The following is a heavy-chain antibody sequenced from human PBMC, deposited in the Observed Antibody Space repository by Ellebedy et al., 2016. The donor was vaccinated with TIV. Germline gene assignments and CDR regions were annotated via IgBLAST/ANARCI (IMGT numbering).Heavy chain of an antibody. Sequence: ASVKVSCXSSGYTFTRYFIHWVRQAPGQGLEWMGIINPSSGSTNYAPKFQGRVTMTRDTSTRTVYLEVTSLKSEDTAVYYCARDGAPLPPIGDNGNWFDPWGQGSLITVSS. CDR1: GYTFTRYF. V-gene: IGHV1-46*01. D-gene: IGHD4-17*01. CDR3: ARDGAPLPPIGDNGNWFDP. CDR2: INPSSGST. J-gene: IGHJ5*02.